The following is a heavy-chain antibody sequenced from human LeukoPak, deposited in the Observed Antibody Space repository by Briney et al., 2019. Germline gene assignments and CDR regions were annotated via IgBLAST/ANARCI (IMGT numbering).Heavy chain of an antibody. Sequence: PGGSLRLSCAASGFTFSNYAMNWVRQAPGEGLEWGSALSGSGFSTYHADSVKVRFTISRDNAKNTLFLQMDSLRADDTAVYFCTKAFEQRAQPYPAFDVWGQGTMVPVSS. D-gene: IGHD6-25*01. J-gene: IGHJ3*01. CDR1: GFTFSNYA. V-gene: IGHV3-23*01. CDR2: LSGSGFST. CDR3: TKAFEQRAQPYPAFDV.